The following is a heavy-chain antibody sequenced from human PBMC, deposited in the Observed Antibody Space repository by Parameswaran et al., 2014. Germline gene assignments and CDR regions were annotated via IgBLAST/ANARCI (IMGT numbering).Heavy chain of an antibody. D-gene: IGHD6-19*01. J-gene: IGHJ6*03. Sequence: PGKGLEWVSSISSSSSYIYYADSVKGRFTISRDNAKNSLYLQMNSLRAEDTAVYYCARRADYYYYMDVWGKGTTVTVSS. V-gene: IGHV3-21*01. CDR2: ISSSSSYI. CDR3: ARRADYYYYMDV.